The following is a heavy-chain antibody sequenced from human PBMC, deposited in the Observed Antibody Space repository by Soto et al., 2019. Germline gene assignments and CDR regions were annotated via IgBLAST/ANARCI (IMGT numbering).Heavy chain of an antibody. J-gene: IGHJ4*02. CDR1: GFTFRSYA. Sequence: GGSLRLSCSASGFTFRSYAMHWVRPAPGKGLKYVSGISSNGGSTYNADSVKGRFTISRDNSKNTLYLQTNSLRAEDTAVYYCARELSGYSAYWGQGTLVTVS. V-gene: IGHV3-64*04. CDR2: ISSNGGST. CDR3: ARELSGYSAY. D-gene: IGHD3-22*01.